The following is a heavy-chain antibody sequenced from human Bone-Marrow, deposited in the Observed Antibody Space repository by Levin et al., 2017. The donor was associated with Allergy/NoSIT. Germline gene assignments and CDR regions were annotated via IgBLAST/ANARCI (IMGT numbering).Heavy chain of an antibody. D-gene: IGHD5-24*01. J-gene: IGHJ4*02. Sequence: AGGSLRLSCAASGFNFNSYSMNWVRQAPGRGLEWISLISGSGSTIYYADSVKGRFTISRDNAKNSLSLQMNSLKAEDTAVYYCARGGYNHNFDFWGQGTLVTVSS. V-gene: IGHV3-48*01. CDR3: ARGGYNHNFDF. CDR1: GFNFNSYS. CDR2: ISGSGSTI.